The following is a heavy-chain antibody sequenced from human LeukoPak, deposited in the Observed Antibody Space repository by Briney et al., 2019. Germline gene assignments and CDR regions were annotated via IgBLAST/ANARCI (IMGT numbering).Heavy chain of an antibody. Sequence: GASVKVSCKASGGTFSSYAISWVRQAPGQGLEWMGRIIPILGIANYAQKLQGRVTMTTDTSTSTAYMELRSLRSDDTAVYYCARVWTTGGPIGNDYWGQGTLVTVSS. CDR2: IIPILGIA. CDR1: GGTFSSYA. V-gene: IGHV1-69*04. CDR3: ARVWTTGGPIGNDY. J-gene: IGHJ4*02. D-gene: IGHD4-11*01.